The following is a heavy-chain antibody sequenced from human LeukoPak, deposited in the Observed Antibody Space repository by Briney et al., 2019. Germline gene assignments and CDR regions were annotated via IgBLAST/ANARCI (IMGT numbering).Heavy chain of an antibody. J-gene: IGHJ4*02. V-gene: IGHV5-10-1*01. CDR1: GYSFTSYW. CDR2: IDPSDSYT. Sequence: GESLKISRKGSGYSFTSYWISWVRQMPGKGLEWMGRIDPSDSYTNYSPSFQGHVTISADKSISTAYLQWSSLKASDTAMYYCARPGFDCSSTSCYYYWGQGTLVTVSS. CDR3: ARPGFDCSSTSCYYY. D-gene: IGHD2-2*01.